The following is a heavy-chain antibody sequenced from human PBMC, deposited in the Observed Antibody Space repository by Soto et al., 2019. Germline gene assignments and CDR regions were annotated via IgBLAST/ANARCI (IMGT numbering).Heavy chain of an antibody. CDR3: ARRDGSGSYYNWFDP. D-gene: IGHD3-10*01. CDR1: GGSISSYS. V-gene: IGHV4-59*01. J-gene: IGHJ5*02. Sequence: PSETLSLTCTVSGGSISSYSWSWIRQPPGKGLEWIGFIYYSGTTNYNPSLKSRVTVSVDTSKNQFFLKLSSVTAADTAVYYCARRDGSGSYYNWFDPWGQGTLVTV. CDR2: IYYSGTT.